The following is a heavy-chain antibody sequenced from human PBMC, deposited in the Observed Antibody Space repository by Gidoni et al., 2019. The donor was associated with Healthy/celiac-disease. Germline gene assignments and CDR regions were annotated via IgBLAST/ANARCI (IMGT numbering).Heavy chain of an antibody. J-gene: IGHJ4*02. CDR2: IYSGGST. CDR3: ARRPRTYSGSYYPFDY. Sequence: EVQLVESGGGLIQPGGSLRLSCAASGFTVSSHYMSWVRQAPGKGLEWVSVIYSGGSTYYADSVKGRFTISRDNSKNTLYLQMNSLRAEDTAVYYCARRPRTYSGSYYPFDYWGQGTLVTVSS. CDR1: GFTVSSHY. D-gene: IGHD1-26*01. V-gene: IGHV3-53*01.